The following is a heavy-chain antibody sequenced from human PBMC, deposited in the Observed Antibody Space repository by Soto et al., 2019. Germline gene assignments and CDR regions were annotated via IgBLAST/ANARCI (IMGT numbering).Heavy chain of an antibody. D-gene: IGHD3-16*01. V-gene: IGHV4-39*01. J-gene: IGHJ5*02. CDR1: GGSISSSSYY. CDR2: IYYSGST. CDR3: ARGEVLDWFDP. Sequence: PSETLSLTCTVSGGSISSSSYYWGWIRQPPGKGLEWIGSIYYSGSTYYNPSLKSRVTISVDTSKNQFSLKLSSVTAADTAVYYCARGEVLDWFDPWGQGTLVTVSS.